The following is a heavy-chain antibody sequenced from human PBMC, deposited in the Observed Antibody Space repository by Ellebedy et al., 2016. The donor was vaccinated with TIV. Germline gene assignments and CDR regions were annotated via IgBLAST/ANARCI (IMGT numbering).Heavy chain of an antibody. V-gene: IGHV3-21*04. Sequence: GGSLRLSXAASGFTFSSYSMNWVRQAPGKGLEWVSSISSSSYIYYADSMKGRFTISRDNSKNTLYLQMNSLRAEDTAVYYCAKRHGADAFDYWGQGTLVTVSS. CDR3: AKRHGADAFDY. J-gene: IGHJ4*02. CDR1: GFTFSSYS. D-gene: IGHD4/OR15-4a*01. CDR2: ISSSSYI.